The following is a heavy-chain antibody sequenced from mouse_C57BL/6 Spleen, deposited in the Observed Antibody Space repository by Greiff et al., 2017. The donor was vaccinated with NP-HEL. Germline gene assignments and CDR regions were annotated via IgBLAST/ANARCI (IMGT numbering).Heavy chain of an antibody. CDR3: ARKTYDGYLDWYFDV. V-gene: IGHV1-69*01. CDR2: IDPSDSYT. Sequence: VQLQQSGAELVMPGASVKLSCKASGYTFTSYWMHWVKQRPGQGLEWIGEIDPSDSYTNYNQKFKGKSTLTVDKSSSTAYMQLSSLTSEDSADYYCARKTYDGYLDWYFDVWGTGTTVTVSS. J-gene: IGHJ1*03. CDR1: GYTFTSYW. D-gene: IGHD2-3*01.